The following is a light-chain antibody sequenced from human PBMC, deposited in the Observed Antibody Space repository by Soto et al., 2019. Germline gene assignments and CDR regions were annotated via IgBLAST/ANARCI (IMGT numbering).Light chain of an antibody. CDR3: QQRTNWPPT. CDR1: QSARND. Sequence: EIVLTQSPATLSLSPGERATLSCRASQSARNDLAWYHHKPGQAPRVLIYSASNRATGIPARFSGSGSGTDFTLTIISLEPEDFAVYYCQQRTNWPPTFGGGTKVEMK. V-gene: IGKV3-11*01. J-gene: IGKJ4*01. CDR2: SAS.